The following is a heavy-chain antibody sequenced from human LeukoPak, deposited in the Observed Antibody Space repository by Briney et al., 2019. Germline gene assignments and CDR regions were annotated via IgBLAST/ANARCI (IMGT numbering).Heavy chain of an antibody. J-gene: IGHJ4*02. V-gene: IGHV3-30*18. D-gene: IGHD2-15*01. Sequence: PGGSLRLSCAASGFTFSSHGMHWVRQAPGKGLEWVAVISYDGSNKYYADSVKGRFTISRDNSKNTLYLQMNSLRAEDTAVYYCAKDRGYCSGDSCYCFDYWGQGTLVTVSS. CDR3: AKDRGYCSGDSCYCFDY. CDR1: GFTFSSHG. CDR2: ISYDGSNK.